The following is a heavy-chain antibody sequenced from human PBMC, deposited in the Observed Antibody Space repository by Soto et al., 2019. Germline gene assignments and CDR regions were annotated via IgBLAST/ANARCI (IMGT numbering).Heavy chain of an antibody. D-gene: IGHD3-10*01. CDR1: GGSISSYY. CDR2: IYYSGST. V-gene: IGHV4-59*08. J-gene: IGHJ4*02. CDR3: ARSGYGSGSYSDDY. Sequence: PSDTLYLTCTVSGGSISSYYWSWIRQPPGKGLEWIGYIYYSGSTNYNPSLKSRVTISVDTSKNQFSLKLSSVTAADTTVYYCARSGYGSGSYSDDYWGQGTLVTV.